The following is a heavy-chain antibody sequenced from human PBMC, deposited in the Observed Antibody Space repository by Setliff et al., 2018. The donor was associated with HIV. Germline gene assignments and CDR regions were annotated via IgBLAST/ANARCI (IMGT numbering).Heavy chain of an antibody. CDR1: GGTFSSYA. CDR2: IIPIFNTA. CDR3: ARGLYYKFWSGYSDYYNYYYMDV. V-gene: IGHV1-69*13. J-gene: IGHJ6*03. D-gene: IGHD3-3*01. Sequence: SVKVSCKASGGTFSSYAISWVRQAPGQGLEWMGGIIPIFNTANYAQKFQGRVTITADESTSTVYMELSSLRSEDTAVYYCARGLYYKFWSGYSDYYNYYYMDVWGKGTTVTVSS.